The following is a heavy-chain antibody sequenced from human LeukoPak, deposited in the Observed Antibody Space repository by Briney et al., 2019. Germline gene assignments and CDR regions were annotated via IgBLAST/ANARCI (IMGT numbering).Heavy chain of an antibody. CDR2: INHSGST. CDR3: ARAGAYCGGDCYAYNWFDP. J-gene: IGHJ5*02. V-gene: IGHV4-34*01. D-gene: IGHD2-21*02. CDR1: GGSFSGYY. Sequence: SETLSLTCAVYGGSFSGYYWSWIRQPPGKGLEWVGEINHSGSTNYNPSLKSRVTISVDPSKNQFSLKLSSVTAADTAVYYCARAGAYCGGDCYAYNWFDPWGQGTLVTVSS.